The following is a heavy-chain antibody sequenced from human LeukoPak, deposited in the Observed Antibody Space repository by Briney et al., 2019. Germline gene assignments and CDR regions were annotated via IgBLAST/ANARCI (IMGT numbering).Heavy chain of an antibody. V-gene: IGHV4-59*12. CDR1: GGSISSYY. Sequence: SETLSLTCTVSGGSISSYYWSWIRQPPGKGLEWIGYIYYSGSTYYNPSLKSRITMSLDTSKNHFSLKLSSVTAADTAVYYCARESYYYYYMDVWGNGTTVTVSS. CDR3: ARESYYYYYMDV. CDR2: IYYSGST. J-gene: IGHJ6*03.